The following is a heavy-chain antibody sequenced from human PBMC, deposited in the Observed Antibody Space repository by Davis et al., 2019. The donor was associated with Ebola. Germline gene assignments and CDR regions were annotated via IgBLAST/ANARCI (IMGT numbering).Heavy chain of an antibody. CDR2: ISGSGGST. Sequence: GESLKISCAASGFTFSSYAMSWVRQAPGKGLEWVSAISGSGGSTYYADSVKGRFTISRDNSKNTVYLQMNSLGVEDTAVYFCTRAVWSGYSRGAFDIWGQGTMVTVSS. CDR1: GFTFSSYA. CDR3: TRAVWSGYSRGAFDI. J-gene: IGHJ3*02. D-gene: IGHD3-3*01. V-gene: IGHV3-23*01.